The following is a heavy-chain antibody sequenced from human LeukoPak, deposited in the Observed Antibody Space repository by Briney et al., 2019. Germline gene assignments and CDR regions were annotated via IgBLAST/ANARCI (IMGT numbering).Heavy chain of an antibody. Sequence: SVKVSCKASGGTFSSYTISGVRQAPGQGLEWMGRIIPILGIANYAQKFQGRVTITADKSTSTAYMELSSLRSEDTAVYYCARDSSNRWELPNWGQGTLVTVSS. CDR2: IIPILGIA. V-gene: IGHV1-69*04. J-gene: IGHJ4*02. CDR3: ARDSSNRWELPN. D-gene: IGHD1-26*01. CDR1: GGTFSSYT.